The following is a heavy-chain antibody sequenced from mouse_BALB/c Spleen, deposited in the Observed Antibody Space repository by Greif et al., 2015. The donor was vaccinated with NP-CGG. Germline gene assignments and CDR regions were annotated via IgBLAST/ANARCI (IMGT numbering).Heavy chain of an antibody. CDR2: IRSKSNNYAT. V-gene: IGHV10-1*02. Sequence: EVKLVESGGGLVQPKGSLKLSCAASGFTFNTYAMNWIRQAPGKGLEWVARIRSKSNNYATYYADSVKDRFTISRDDSQSMLYLQMNNLKTEDTAMYYCVRSNWDYYFDYWGQGTTLTVSS. J-gene: IGHJ2*01. D-gene: IGHD4-1*01. CDR3: VRSNWDYYFDY. CDR1: GFTFNTYA.